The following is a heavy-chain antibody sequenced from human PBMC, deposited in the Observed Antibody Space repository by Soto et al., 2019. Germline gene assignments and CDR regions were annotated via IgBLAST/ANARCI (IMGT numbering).Heavy chain of an antibody. V-gene: IGHV5-10-1*01. CDR1: GYSFTSYW. CDR2: IDPSDSCT. CDR3: ASRTIAAAGNYYYYGMDV. Sequence: GESLKISCKGSGYSFTSYWISWVRQMPGKGLEWMGRIDPSDSCTNYSPSFQGHVTISADKSISTAYLQWSSLKASDTAMYYCASRTIAAAGNYYYYGMDVWGQGTTVTVSS. J-gene: IGHJ6*02. D-gene: IGHD6-13*01.